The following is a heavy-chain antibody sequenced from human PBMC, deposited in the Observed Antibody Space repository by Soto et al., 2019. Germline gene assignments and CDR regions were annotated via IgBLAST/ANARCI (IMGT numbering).Heavy chain of an antibody. D-gene: IGHD6-6*01. CDR2: INPSGGST. CDR3: AREVASIAAPHSWFDP. Sequence: ASVKVSCKASGYTFTSYYMHWVRQAPGQGLEWMGIINPSGGSTSYAQKFQGRVTMTRDTSTSTVYMELSSLRSEDTAVYYCAREVASIAAPHSWFDPWGQGTLVTVSS. V-gene: IGHV1-46*01. CDR1: GYTFTSYY. J-gene: IGHJ5*02.